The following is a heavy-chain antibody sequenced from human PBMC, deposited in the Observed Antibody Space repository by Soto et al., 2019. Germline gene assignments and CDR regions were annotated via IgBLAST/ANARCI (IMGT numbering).Heavy chain of an antibody. CDR3: ARSVVVTSIWDY. V-gene: IGHV1-18*04. CDR1: GYTFTSYR. J-gene: IGHJ4*02. D-gene: IGHD2-21*02. CDR2: ISAYNGNT. Sequence: ASVEVSCKASGYTFTSYRISRVREAPGQGLEWMGWISAYNGNTNYAQKLQGRVTMTTDTSTSTAYMELRSLRSDDTAVYYSARSVVVTSIWDYCAQAILVTVS.